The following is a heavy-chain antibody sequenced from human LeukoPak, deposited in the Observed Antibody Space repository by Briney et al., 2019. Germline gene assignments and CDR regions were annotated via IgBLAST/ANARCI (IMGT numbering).Heavy chain of an antibody. J-gene: IGHJ5*02. V-gene: IGHV1-46*01. Sequence: GASVKVSCKASGYTFTSYYMHWVRQAPGHGLEWMGIINPSDNSTTYAQKFQGRVTMTRDTSTTTVYMELSSLRSEDTAVYYCARGKMHYDILTGYGFDPWGQGTLVTVSS. CDR2: INPSDNST. D-gene: IGHD3-9*01. CDR3: ARGKMHYDILTGYGFDP. CDR1: GYTFTSYY.